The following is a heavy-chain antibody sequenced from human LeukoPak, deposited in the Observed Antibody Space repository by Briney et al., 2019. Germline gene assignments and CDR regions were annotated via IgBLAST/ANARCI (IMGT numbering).Heavy chain of an antibody. J-gene: IGHJ4*02. CDR1: GFILRTHG. D-gene: IGHD1-26*01. V-gene: IGHV3-33*01. CDR3: ARDLSFGSIDF. CDR2: MWYDGSRE. Sequence: GGSLTLSCAASGFILRTHGMHGLRQAPGRGLEWVARMWYDGSREVYADSVKGRFTISRDMSKNTLNLQMNSLRVEDTAMFYCARDLSFGSIDFRGQGTLVTVSS.